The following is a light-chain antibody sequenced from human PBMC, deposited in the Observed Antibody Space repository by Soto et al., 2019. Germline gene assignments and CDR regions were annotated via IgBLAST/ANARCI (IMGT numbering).Light chain of an antibody. CDR2: AAS. CDR3: QQSYSTLPFT. V-gene: IGKV1-39*01. J-gene: IGKJ3*01. Sequence: DIQMTQSPSSLSASVGDRVTITCRASQSISSYLNWYQQKPGKAPKLLIYAASSLQSGVPSRFSGSGSGTDFTLTISSLQPEDFATYYCQQSYSTLPFTFGPGTEVDIK. CDR1: QSISSY.